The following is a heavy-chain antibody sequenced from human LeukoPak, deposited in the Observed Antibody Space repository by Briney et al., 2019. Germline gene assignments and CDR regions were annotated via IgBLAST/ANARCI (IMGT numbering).Heavy chain of an antibody. CDR2: IRYDGSKK. D-gene: IGHD2-2*01. Sequence: GGSLRLSCATSGSTFSSYGMHWVRQAPGKGLEWVAFIRYDGSKKNSADSVKGRFTISRDNSKNTLYLQMNSLRTEDTAVYYCVKDGPTAMPFDYWGQGTLVTVSS. J-gene: IGHJ4*02. CDR3: VKDGPTAMPFDY. V-gene: IGHV3-30*02. CDR1: GSTFSSYG.